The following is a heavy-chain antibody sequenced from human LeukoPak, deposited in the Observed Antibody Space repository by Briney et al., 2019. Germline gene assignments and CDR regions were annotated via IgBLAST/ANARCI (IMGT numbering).Heavy chain of an antibody. J-gene: IGHJ2*01. CDR2: IIPIFGIA. D-gene: IGHD3-22*01. CDR3: ARALGHYYDSSGYPSYWYFDL. Sequence: SVEVSCKASGGTFSSYAISWVRQAPGQGLEWMGRIIPIFGIANYAQKFQGRVTITADKSTSTAYMELSSLRSEDTAVYYCARALGHYYDSSGYPSYWYFDLWGRGTLVTVSS. CDR1: GGTFSSYA. V-gene: IGHV1-69*04.